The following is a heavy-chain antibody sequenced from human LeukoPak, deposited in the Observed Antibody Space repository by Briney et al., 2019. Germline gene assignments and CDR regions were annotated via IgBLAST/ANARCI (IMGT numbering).Heavy chain of an antibody. CDR2: IRSKAYGGTT. CDR3: TGFDYGDYVYFDY. Sequence: GGSLRLSCTASGFTFGDYAMSWFRQAPGKGLEWVGFIRSKAYGGTTEYAASVKGRFTISRDDSKSIAYLQMDSLKTEDTAVYYCTGFDYGDYVYFDYWGQGTLVTVSS. J-gene: IGHJ4*02. D-gene: IGHD4-17*01. V-gene: IGHV3-49*03. CDR1: GFTFGDYA.